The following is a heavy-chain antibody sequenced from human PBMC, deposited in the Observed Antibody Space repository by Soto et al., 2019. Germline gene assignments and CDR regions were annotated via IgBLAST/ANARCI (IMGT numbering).Heavy chain of an antibody. Sequence: ASVKVSCKASGYTFISYGIGWVRQAPGQGLEWMGWITVNSGNTNYPQKLQGRVTMTTDTSTSTAYMELRGLRSDGTAVYYCARDLGYDAFDIWGQGTMVTVS. CDR1: GYTFISYG. D-gene: IGHD3-22*01. CDR2: ITVNSGNT. V-gene: IGHV1-18*01. J-gene: IGHJ3*02. CDR3: ARDLGYDAFDI.